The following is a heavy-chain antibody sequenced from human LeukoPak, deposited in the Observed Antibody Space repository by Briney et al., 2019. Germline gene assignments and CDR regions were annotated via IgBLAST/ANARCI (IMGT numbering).Heavy chain of an antibody. J-gene: IGHJ6*03. Sequence: GGSLRLSCAASGFTFSSYAMHWVRHAPGEGLVWVSRINSDGSTTTYADSVKGRFTISRDNAKNTLYLQMNSLRVEDTAVYYCARSTTHPYYNYMDVWGKGTTVTLSS. CDR3: ARSTTHPYYNYMDV. CDR2: INSDGSTT. V-gene: IGHV3-74*01. CDR1: GFTFSSYA. D-gene: IGHD4-17*01.